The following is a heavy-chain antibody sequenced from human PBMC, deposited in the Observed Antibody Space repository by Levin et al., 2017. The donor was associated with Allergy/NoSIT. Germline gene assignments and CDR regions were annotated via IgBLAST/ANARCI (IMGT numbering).Heavy chain of an antibody. J-gene: IGHJ4*02. CDR3: ALPTNPYHNGWGVFDY. CDR1: GYTFTGYY. Sequence: GESLKISCRASGYTFTGYYIHWVRQAPGQGLEWMGWVDCNSAATNYAQKFQGRVTMTRDTSISTAYMELSSLRSDDTAVYYCALPTNPYHNGWGVFDYWGQGTLVPVSS. D-gene: IGHD6-19*01. V-gene: IGHV1-2*02. CDR2: VDCNSAAT.